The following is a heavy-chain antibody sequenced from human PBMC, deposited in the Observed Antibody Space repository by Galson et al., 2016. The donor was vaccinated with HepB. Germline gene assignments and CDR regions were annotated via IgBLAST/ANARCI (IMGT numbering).Heavy chain of an antibody. V-gene: IGHV6-1*01. D-gene: IGHD2-2*01. J-gene: IGHJ4*02. CDR2: TYYRTEWRY. CDR3: VKSVQLGRGFVT. Sequence: CAISGDSVSNNIDGWNWIRQSPSRGLEWLGRTYYRTEWRYDYATSLLSRISINPDTSKNRFSLHLNFVTPEDTGVYYCVKSVQLGRGFVTWGQGTLVTVSS. CDR1: GDSVSNNIDG.